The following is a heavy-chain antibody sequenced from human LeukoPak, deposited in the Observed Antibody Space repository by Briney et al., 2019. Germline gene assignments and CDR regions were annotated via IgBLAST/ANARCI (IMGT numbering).Heavy chain of an antibody. CDR2: IIPIFGTA. Sequence: ASVKVSCKASGGTFSSYAISWVRQAPGQGLEWMGGIIPIFGTANYAQKFQGRVTITADESTSTAYMELSSLRSEDTAVYYCATATTDIVVVPAAIGPFDYWGQGTLVTVSS. V-gene: IGHV1-69*01. J-gene: IGHJ4*02. D-gene: IGHD2-2*02. CDR3: ATATTDIVVVPAAIGPFDY. CDR1: GGTFSSYA.